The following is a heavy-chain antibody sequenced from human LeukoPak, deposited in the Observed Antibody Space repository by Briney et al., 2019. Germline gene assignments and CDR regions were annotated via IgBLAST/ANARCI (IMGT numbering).Heavy chain of an antibody. Sequence: PSETLSLTCTVSGGSISSSSYYWGWIRQPPGKGLEWIGSIYYSGSTYYNPSLKSRVTISVDTSKNQFSLKLSSVTAADTAVYYCASIQLWSLSFDYWGQGTLVTVSS. D-gene: IGHD5-18*01. J-gene: IGHJ4*02. CDR3: ASIQLWSLSFDY. CDR2: IYYSGST. CDR1: GGSISSSSYY. V-gene: IGHV4-39*07.